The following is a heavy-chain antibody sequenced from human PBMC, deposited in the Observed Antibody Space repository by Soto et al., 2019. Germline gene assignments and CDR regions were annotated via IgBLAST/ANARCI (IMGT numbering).Heavy chain of an antibody. J-gene: IGHJ4*02. CDR3: ARDLGVALATLTLDS. D-gene: IGHD2-15*01. CDR2: ITTSSSFR. Sequence: PGGSLRLSCAASGFTFSTYSMNWVRQAPGKGLEWVADITTSSSFRFYADSLKGRFTISRDDAKNSLYLHMNSLRVEDTGVCYCARDLGVALATLTLDSWGQGTLVTVSS. CDR1: GFTFSTYS. V-gene: IGHV3-21*01.